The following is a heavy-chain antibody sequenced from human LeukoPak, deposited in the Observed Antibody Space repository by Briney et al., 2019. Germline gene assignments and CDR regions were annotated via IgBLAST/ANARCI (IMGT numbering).Heavy chain of an antibody. CDR3: AKDGGLWVSAHWGDS. D-gene: IGHD7-27*01. CDR2: ITTSDGNT. J-gene: IGHJ4*02. Sequence: GRSLRLSCAASGFTFSTYGMHWVRQAPGKGLEWVSTITTSDGNTYYADSVKGRFTVSRDNSKNTLFLQMNSLRAEDTAVYYCAKDGGLWVSAHWGDSWGRGTLVTVSS. V-gene: IGHV3-23*01. CDR1: GFTFSTYG.